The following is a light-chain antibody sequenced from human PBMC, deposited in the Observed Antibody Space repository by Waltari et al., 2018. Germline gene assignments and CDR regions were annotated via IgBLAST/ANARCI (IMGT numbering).Light chain of an antibody. J-gene: IGLJ1*01. V-gene: IGLV2-14*03. CDR2: DGT. CDR3: SSYASRSTPV. CDR1: NSPTGAYTY. Sequence: QPALTQPASVSGSPGQSIYISSTGTNSPTGAYTYVSWYQQHPGEPPKLLIYDGTNRPSGLSDRFSGSTSGNTASLTISGLQAEDEAVYYCSSYASRSTPVFGSGTKVTV.